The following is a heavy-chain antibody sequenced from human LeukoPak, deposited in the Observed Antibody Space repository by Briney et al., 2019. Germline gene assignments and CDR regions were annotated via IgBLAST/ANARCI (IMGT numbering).Heavy chain of an antibody. CDR1: GFIFSNYG. V-gene: IGHV3-30*02. CDR2: IRYDGSEK. D-gene: IGHD3-9*01. CDR3: AEGFDFHFDY. Sequence: GGSLGLSCGASGFIFSNYGIHWVRQAPGKGLQWVAFIRYDGSEKYYADSVKGRFTISRDNSKNTLYLQMNSLRAEDTAVYCCAEGFDFHFDYWGQGTLVTVSS. J-gene: IGHJ4*02.